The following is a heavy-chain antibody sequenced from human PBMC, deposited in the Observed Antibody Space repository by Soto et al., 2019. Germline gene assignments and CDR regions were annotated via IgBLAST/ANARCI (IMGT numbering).Heavy chain of an antibody. V-gene: IGHV4-61*01. CDR2: IYYSGST. CDR3: ARRYAGNFDY. CDR1: GGSVSSGIYY. J-gene: IGHJ4*02. Sequence: PSETLSLTCTVPGGSVSSGIYYWSWIRQPPGKGLEWIGYIYYSGSTNYNPSLKSRVTISVDTSKNQFSLKLSSVTAADTAVYYCARRYAGNFDYWGQGTLVTVSS. D-gene: IGHD2-8*01.